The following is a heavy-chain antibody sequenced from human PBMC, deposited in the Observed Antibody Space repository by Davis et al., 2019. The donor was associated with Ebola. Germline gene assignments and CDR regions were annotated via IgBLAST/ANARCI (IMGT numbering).Heavy chain of an antibody. CDR2: IYHSGST. D-gene: IGHD6-6*01. Sequence: PSETLSLTCAVSGGSISSGGYSWSWIRQPPGKGLEWIGYIYHSGSTYYNPSLKSRVTISVDRSKNQFSLKLSSVTAADTAVYYCARALSSSSAENWFDPWGQGTLVTVSS. J-gene: IGHJ5*02. V-gene: IGHV4-30-2*01. CDR3: ARALSSSSAENWFDP. CDR1: GGSISSGGYS.